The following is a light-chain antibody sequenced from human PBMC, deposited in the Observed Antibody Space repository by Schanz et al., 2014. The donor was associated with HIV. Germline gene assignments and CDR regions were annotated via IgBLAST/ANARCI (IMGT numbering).Light chain of an antibody. CDR1: SSXTGSDP. CDR2: NTY. J-gene: IGLJ3*02. V-gene: IGLV1-44*01. CDR3: ATWXXXXNAWV. Sequence: QSVLTQPPSXXXXPGQRVXXXXXXXSSXTGSDPVNWYQHLPRTAPKLLVYNTYLRPSGVPDRFSGSKSGTSASLAISGLQSEDEADYYCATWXXXXNAWVFGGGTKLTVL.